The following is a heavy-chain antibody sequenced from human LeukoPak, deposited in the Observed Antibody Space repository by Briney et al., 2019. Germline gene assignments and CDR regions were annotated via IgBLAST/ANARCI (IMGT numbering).Heavy chain of an antibody. Sequence: ASVKVSCKASGYTFTGYYMHWVRQAPGQGLEWMGWINPNSGGTNYAQKFQGRVTMTRDTSISTAYMELSRLRSDDTAVYYCARDLRGGDYTPDYYYYGMDVWGQGTTVTVSS. V-gene: IGHV1-2*02. J-gene: IGHJ6*02. CDR2: INPNSGGT. CDR1: GYTFTGYY. CDR3: ARDLRGGDYTPDYYYYGMDV. D-gene: IGHD4-17*01.